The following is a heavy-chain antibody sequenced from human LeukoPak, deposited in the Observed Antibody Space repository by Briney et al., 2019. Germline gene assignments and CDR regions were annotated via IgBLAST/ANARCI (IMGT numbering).Heavy chain of an antibody. CDR1: GFTFINYA. Sequence: GRSLRLSCAASGFTFINYAMHWVRQAPGKGLEWVAVISYDGSNESYADSVKGRVTISRDNSNTLYLQMNSLRAEDTAVYYCARDGYGMDVWGQGTTVTVSS. V-gene: IGHV3-30-3*01. J-gene: IGHJ6*02. CDR3: ARDGYGMDV. CDR2: ISYDGSNE.